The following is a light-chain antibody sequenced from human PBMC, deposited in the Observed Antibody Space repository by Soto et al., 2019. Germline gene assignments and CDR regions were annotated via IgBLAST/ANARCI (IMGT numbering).Light chain of an antibody. CDR2: GTY. CDR3: QQRSNWPGT. Sequence: EVVLTQSPGTLSLSPGERATLSCRASQSISGNYLAWYQHKPGQAPRLLISGTYTRATGIPARFGGSGSGTDFTLTINSLEPEDFAVYYCQQRSNWPGTFGPGTRWIS. CDR1: QSISGNY. V-gene: IGKV3-11*01. J-gene: IGKJ3*01.